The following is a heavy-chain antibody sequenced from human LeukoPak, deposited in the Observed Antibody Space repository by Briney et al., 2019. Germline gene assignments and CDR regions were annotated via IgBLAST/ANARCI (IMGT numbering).Heavy chain of an antibody. CDR2: ISSSSSYI. V-gene: IGHV3-21*01. J-gene: IGHJ4*02. CDR3: ASYYGSGSRSIFDY. CDR1: GFTFSSYS. D-gene: IGHD3-10*01. Sequence: KTGGSLRPSCAASGFTFSSYSMNWVRQAPGKGLEWVSSISSSSSYIYYADSVKGRFTISRDNAKNSLYLQMNSLRAEDTAVYYCASYYGSGSRSIFDYWGQGTLVTVSS.